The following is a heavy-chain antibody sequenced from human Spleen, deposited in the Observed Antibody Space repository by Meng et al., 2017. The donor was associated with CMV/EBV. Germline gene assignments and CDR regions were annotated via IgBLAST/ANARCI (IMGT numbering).Heavy chain of an antibody. CDR3: ARLQDSSGYYYDWFDP. D-gene: IGHD3-22*01. V-gene: IGHV5-51*01. CDR1: GYNFTIYW. Sequence: GESLKISCKGSGYNFTIYWIGWVRQMPGKGLEWMGIIYPGDSDARYSPSFQGQVTISADKSTSTACLQWSSLKGSDTAIYYGARLQDSSGYYYDWFDPWGQGTLVTVSS. J-gene: IGHJ5*02. CDR2: IYPGDSDA.